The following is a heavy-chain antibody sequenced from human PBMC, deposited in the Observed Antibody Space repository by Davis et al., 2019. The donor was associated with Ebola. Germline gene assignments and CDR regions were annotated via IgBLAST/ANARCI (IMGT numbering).Heavy chain of an antibody. V-gene: IGHV3-30*04. D-gene: IGHD3-3*01. Sequence: GESLKISCGGSGFTFRSYALHWVRQSPGKGLEWVAVISHDERETFYADSVKGRFTISRDNSENTLYLQMNSLTADDTAVYYCARAVFHEVLDYWGQGTPVTVSS. J-gene: IGHJ4*02. CDR1: GFTFRSYA. CDR3: ARAVFHEVLDY. CDR2: ISHDERET.